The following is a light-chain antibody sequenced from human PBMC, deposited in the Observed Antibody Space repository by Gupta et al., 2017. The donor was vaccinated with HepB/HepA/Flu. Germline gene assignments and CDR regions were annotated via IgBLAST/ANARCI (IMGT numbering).Light chain of an antibody. V-gene: IGLV2-18*02. CDR1: SSDVGSYNR. Sequence: QSALTQPPSVSGSPGQSVNISCTGTSSDVGSYNRVSWYQQPPGTAPTLMIFEVNNRPSGVPDRFSGSKSGNTASLTISGLQAEDEADYYCSSYTSSSTYVFGGGTRVTVL. CDR2: EVN. J-gene: IGLJ1*01. CDR3: SSYTSSSTYV.